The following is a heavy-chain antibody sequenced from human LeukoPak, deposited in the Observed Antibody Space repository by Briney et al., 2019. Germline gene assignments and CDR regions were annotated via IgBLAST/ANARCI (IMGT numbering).Heavy chain of an antibody. CDR2: IFYTGNT. J-gene: IGHJ5*02. Sequence: SETLSLTCTVSGGSLSSSIYYWGWIRQPPGKGLEWIGSIFYTGNTYYNAPLKSRLTISLDTSKNQFSLNLRSVTAADTAVYYCAKEVMGPWGQGTLVTVSS. V-gene: IGHV4-39*07. CDR1: GGSLSSSIYY. CDR3: AKEVMGP.